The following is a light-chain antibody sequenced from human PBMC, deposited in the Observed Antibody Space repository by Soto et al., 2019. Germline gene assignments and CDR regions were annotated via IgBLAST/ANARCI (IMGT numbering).Light chain of an antibody. Sequence: QSVLTQPASVSGSPGQSITISCTGTSSNIGGHNSVSWYQQHPGKAPKLMIYDVSYRPSGVSYRFSGSKSGNTASLTISGLQVEDEADYHCSSYTSSRSTPVVFGGGTEVTVL. CDR3: SSYTSSRSTPVV. J-gene: IGLJ2*01. CDR2: DVS. CDR1: SSNIGGHNS. V-gene: IGLV2-14*01.